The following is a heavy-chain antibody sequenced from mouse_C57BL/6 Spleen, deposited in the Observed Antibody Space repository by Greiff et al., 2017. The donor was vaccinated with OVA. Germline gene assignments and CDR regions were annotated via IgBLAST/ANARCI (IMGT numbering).Heavy chain of an antibody. Sequence: EVQRVESEGGLVQPGSSMKLSCTASGFTFSDYYMAWVRQVPEKGLEWVANINYDGSSTYYLDSLKSRFIISRDNAKNILYLQMSSLKSEDTATYYCAREGYYYGSPWYFDVWGTGTTVTVSS. J-gene: IGHJ1*03. CDR2: INYDGSST. D-gene: IGHD1-1*01. CDR1: GFTFSDYY. CDR3: AREGYYYGSPWYFDV. V-gene: IGHV5-16*01.